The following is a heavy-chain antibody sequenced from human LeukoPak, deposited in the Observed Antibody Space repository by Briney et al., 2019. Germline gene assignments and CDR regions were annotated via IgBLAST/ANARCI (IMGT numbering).Heavy chain of an antibody. CDR1: GFSFSDFY. CDR2: ISDSGTTI. J-gene: IGHJ4*02. D-gene: IGHD3-10*01. V-gene: IGHV3-11*01. Sequence: GGSLRLSCTASGFSFSDFYMTWIRQAPGKGLEWVSYISDSGTTIIYADSVKGRFTISRDNAKNSLYLQMNSLRADDTAVYYCATWAFGSRRNEDYWGQGTLVTVSS. CDR3: ATWAFGSRRNEDY.